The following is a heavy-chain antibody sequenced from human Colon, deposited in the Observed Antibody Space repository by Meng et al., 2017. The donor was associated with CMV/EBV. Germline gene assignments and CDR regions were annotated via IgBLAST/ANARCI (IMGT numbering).Heavy chain of an antibody. V-gene: IGHV1-2*02. Sequence: QVQWMKSGAGGKETGASGKVSCRTSGYAFSYYYMHWVRQAPGQGLEWMGWIRSDGSATNYAQKFRGRVTMTRDASVSTAYMELSGLTSDDTAVYFCVRSSGWSLFDYWGPGALVTVSS. J-gene: IGHJ4*02. D-gene: IGHD6-19*01. CDR1: GYAFSYYY. CDR3: VRSSGWSLFDY. CDR2: IRSDGSAT.